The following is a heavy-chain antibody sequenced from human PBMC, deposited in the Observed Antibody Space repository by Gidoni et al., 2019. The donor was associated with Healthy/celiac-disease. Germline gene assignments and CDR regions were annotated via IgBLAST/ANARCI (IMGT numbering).Heavy chain of an antibody. D-gene: IGHD3-10*01. V-gene: IGHV3-9*01. J-gene: IGHJ4*02. CDR2: ISWNSGSI. Sequence: EVQLVESGGGLVQRGRSVRLSCESSGVTVEDYAMHWVRQAPGKGLEWVSGISWNSGSIGYADSVKGRFTISRDNAKNSLYLQMNSLRAEDTALYYCAKGGVGYYGSGSLDYWGQGTLVTVSS. CDR3: AKGGVGYYGSGSLDY. CDR1: GVTVEDYA.